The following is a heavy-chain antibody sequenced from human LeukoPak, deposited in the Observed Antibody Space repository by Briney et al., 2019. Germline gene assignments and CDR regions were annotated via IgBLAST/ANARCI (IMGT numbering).Heavy chain of an antibody. CDR3: AIPHLIAAAGMDY. Sequence: ASVKVSCKASGYTFTGYYMHWVRQAPGQGLEWMGWINPNSGGTNYAQKFQGRVTMTRDTSISTAYMELSRLRSDDTAVYYCAIPHLIAAAGMDYWGQGTLVTVSS. D-gene: IGHD6-13*01. J-gene: IGHJ4*02. CDR1: GYTFTGYY. V-gene: IGHV1-2*02. CDR2: INPNSGGT.